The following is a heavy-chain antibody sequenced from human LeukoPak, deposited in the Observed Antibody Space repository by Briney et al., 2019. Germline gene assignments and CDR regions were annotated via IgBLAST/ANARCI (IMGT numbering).Heavy chain of an antibody. V-gene: IGHV4-4*07. D-gene: IGHD6-13*01. CDR3: ARAVLTSSSSWYYFDY. Sequence: SETLCLTCTVSGGSISSYYWSWIRQPAGKGLEWIGRIYTSGSTNYNPSLKSRVTMSVDTSKNQFSLKLSSVTAADTAVYYCARAVLTSSSSWYYFDYWGQGTLVTVSS. CDR2: IYTSGST. CDR1: GGSISSYY. J-gene: IGHJ4*02.